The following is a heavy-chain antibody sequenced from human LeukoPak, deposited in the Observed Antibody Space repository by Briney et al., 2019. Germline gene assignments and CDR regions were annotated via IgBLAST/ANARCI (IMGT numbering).Heavy chain of an antibody. V-gene: IGHV3-48*03. J-gene: IGHJ4*02. CDR1: GFTLSSSE. Sequence: GGSLRLSCAASGFTLSSSEMDWVRQAPGKGLEWVSYINSDNSVLYADSVKGRFTISSDKATDSVYLQMNSLRAEDTAVYYCARGSSSWYVYWGQGTLVTVSS. CDR2: INSDNSV. D-gene: IGHD6-13*01. CDR3: ARGSSSWYVY.